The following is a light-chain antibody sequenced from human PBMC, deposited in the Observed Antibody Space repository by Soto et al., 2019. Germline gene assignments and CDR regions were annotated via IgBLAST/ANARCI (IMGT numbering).Light chain of an antibody. Sequence: DIQMTQSPSTLSGSVGDRVTITCRASQTISSWLAWYQQKPGKAPKLLIYKASTLKSGVPSRFSGSGPGTEFTLTISRLQPDDFATYDCQHYNSYSEAFGQGTKV. CDR3: QHYNSYSEA. CDR2: KAS. V-gene: IGKV1-5*03. J-gene: IGKJ1*01. CDR1: QTISSW.